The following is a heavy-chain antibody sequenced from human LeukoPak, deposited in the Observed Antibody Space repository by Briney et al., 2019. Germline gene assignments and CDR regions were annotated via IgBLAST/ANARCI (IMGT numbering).Heavy chain of an antibody. D-gene: IGHD6-13*01. CDR2: IIPIFGTA. CDR1: GGTFSSYA. V-gene: IGHV1-69*01. Sequence: SVKVSCKASGGTFSSYAISWVRQAPGQGLEWMGGIIPIFGTANYAQKFQGRVTITADESTSTAYMGLSSLRSEDTAVYYCAREAAAGRRTFDYWGQGTLVTVSS. J-gene: IGHJ4*02. CDR3: AREAAAGRRTFDY.